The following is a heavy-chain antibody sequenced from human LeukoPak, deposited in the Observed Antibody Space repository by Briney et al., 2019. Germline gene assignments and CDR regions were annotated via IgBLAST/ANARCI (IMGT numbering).Heavy chain of an antibody. V-gene: IGHV1-8*01. CDR3: ARFCVDCSSTSCLYYFDY. Sequence: GASVKVSCKASGYTFTSYDINWVRQATGQGLEWMGWMNPNSGNTGYAQKFQGRVTMTRNTSISTAYMELSSLRSEDTAVYYCARFCVDCSSTSCLYYFDYWGQGTLVTVPS. D-gene: IGHD2-2*01. J-gene: IGHJ4*02. CDR1: GYTFTSYD. CDR2: MNPNSGNT.